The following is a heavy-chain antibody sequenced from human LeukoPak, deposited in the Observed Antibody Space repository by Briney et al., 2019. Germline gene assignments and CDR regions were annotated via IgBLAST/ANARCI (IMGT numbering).Heavy chain of an antibody. J-gene: IGHJ3*02. CDR2: IYYSGST. Sequence: SETLSLTCTVSGGSISSGGYYWSWIRQHPGKGLEWIGYIYYSGSTYYNPSLKSRVTISVDTSKNQFSLKLSSVTAADTAVYYCAREQWLVHNAVDIWGQGTMVTVSS. CDR3: AREQWLVHNAVDI. V-gene: IGHV4-31*03. D-gene: IGHD6-19*01. CDR1: GGSISSGGYY.